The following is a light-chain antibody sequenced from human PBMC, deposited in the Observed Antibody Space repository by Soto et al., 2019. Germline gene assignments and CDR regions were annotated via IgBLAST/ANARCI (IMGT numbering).Light chain of an antibody. CDR1: QGISNY. CDR3: QKYXSAPRT. V-gene: IGKV1-27*01. J-gene: IGKJ1*01. CDR2: AAS. Sequence: DIQMTQSPSSLSASVGDRVTITCRASQGISNYLAWYQQKPGKVPKLLIYAASTLQSGVPSRFSGSGSGTDFTLTISSLQPEDVXXXYXQKYXSAPRTFGQGTKVEIK.